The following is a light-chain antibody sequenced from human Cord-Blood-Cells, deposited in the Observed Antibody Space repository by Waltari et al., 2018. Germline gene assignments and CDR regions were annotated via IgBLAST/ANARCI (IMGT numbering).Light chain of an antibody. CDR3: QQGYSTLIT. CDR1: QSISSY. V-gene: IGKV1-39*01. J-gene: IGKJ5*01. Sequence: DIQMTQSPSSLSASVGDRVTITCRASQSISSYLNWYQQKPGKAPKLLIYAASSLQSGVPSRFICSGSGTDFTLTNSRLQPQDFATYYCQQGYSTLITFGEGTRLEI. CDR2: AAS.